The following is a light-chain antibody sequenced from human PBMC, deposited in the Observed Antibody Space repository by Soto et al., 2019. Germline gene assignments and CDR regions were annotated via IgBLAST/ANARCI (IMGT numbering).Light chain of an antibody. CDR2: GAS. CDR3: HQYGTSPRT. V-gene: IGKV3-20*01. Sequence: PGERATLSCRASQSLRSGDLACYQQIPGQAPGLLIYGASSRATGIPDGFSGSGSGTDFNLTASRLAPEDFAVYYCHQYGTSPRTFGQGTKVEIK. CDR1: QSLRSGD. J-gene: IGKJ1*01.